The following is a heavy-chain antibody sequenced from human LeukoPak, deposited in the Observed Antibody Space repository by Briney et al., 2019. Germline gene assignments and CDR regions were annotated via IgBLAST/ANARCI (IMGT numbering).Heavy chain of an antibody. CDR3: ARIAAAGRDYFDY. CDR2: INPNSGGT. D-gene: IGHD6-13*01. J-gene: IGHJ4*02. Sequence: ASVKVSCKASGYTFTDYYMHWVRQAPGQGLEWMGWINPNSGGTNYAQKFQGRVTMTRDTSISTAYMELSRLRSDDTAVYYCARIAAAGRDYFDYWGQGTLVTVSS. CDR1: GYTFTDYY. V-gene: IGHV1-2*02.